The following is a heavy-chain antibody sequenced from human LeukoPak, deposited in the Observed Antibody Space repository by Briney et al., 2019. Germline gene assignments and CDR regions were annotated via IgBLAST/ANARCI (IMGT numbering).Heavy chain of an antibody. CDR3: AKPTTVIAYYFDY. CDR2: LYSDGST. V-gene: IGHV3-53*01. Sequence: PGGSLRLSCAASGFTVSHNYMFWVRQAPGKGLEWVSVLYSDGSTYYADSVKGRFTISRDNSKNTLYLHMDSLRAEDTAVYYCAKPTTVIAYYFDYWGQGTLVTVSS. D-gene: IGHD4-17*01. J-gene: IGHJ4*02. CDR1: GFTVSHNY.